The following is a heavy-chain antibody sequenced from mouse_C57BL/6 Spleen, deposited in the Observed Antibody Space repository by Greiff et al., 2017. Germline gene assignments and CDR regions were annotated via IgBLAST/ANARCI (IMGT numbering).Heavy chain of an antibody. CDR3: ARVYYYGSSRYFDV. CDR1: GYTFTSYW. D-gene: IGHD1-1*01. Sequence: QVQLQQPGAELVRPGSSVKLSCKASGYTFTSYWIHWVKQRPIQGLEWIGNIDPSDSETHYNQKFKDKATLTVDKSSSTAYMQLSSLTSEDSAVYYCARVYYYGSSRYFDVWGTGTTVTVSS. V-gene: IGHV1-52*01. CDR2: IDPSDSET. J-gene: IGHJ1*03.